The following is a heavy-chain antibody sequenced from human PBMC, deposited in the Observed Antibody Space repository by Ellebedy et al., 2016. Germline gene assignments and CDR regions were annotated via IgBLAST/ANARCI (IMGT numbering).Heavy chain of an antibody. D-gene: IGHD3-22*01. J-gene: IGHJ4*02. CDR3: RHQTLYSDSTGDYAAADADY. V-gene: IGHV4-39*01. CDR1: GGSISSSSYY. Sequence: SETLSLTCTISGGSISSSSYYWGWVRQPPGKGLEWIGSIYSGGGTYRHPSLMSRVTMSVDKSKNQFSLRLSSVTAADTAVYYCRHQTLYSDSTGDYAAADADYWGQGSLVTVSS. CDR2: IYSGGGT.